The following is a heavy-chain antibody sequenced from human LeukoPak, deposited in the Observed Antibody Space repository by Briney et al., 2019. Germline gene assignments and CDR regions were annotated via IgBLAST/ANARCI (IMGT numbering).Heavy chain of an antibody. D-gene: IGHD2/OR15-2a*01. Sequence: GGSLRLSCAASGFTFSSYGMNWVRQAPGKGLEWVSYISSGSSSIYYADSVRGRFAISRDNAKNSLFVQMNSLRDEDTAVYYCARGLAGFSKGMDVWGQGTTVTVSS. CDR3: ARGLAGFSKGMDV. J-gene: IGHJ6*02. CDR2: ISSGSSSI. V-gene: IGHV3-48*02. CDR1: GFTFSSYG.